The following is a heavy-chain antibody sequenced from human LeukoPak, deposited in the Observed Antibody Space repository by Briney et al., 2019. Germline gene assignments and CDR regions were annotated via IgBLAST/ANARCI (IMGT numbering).Heavy chain of an antibody. CDR3: ARTPRYSSSWSYWYFDL. D-gene: IGHD6-13*01. J-gene: IGHJ2*01. Sequence: PSETLSLTCAVYGGSFSGYYWSWIRQPPGKGLEWIGEINHSGSTNYNPSLKSRVTISVDTSKNQFSLKLSSVTAADTAVYHCARTPRYSSSWSYWYFDLWGRGTLVTVSS. CDR1: GGSFSGYY. V-gene: IGHV4-34*01. CDR2: INHSGST.